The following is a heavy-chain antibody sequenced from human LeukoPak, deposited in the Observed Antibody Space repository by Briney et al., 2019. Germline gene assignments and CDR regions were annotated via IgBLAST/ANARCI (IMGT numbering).Heavy chain of an antibody. D-gene: IGHD5-12*01. CDR1: GGSFNGYY. CDR2: INYSGST. Sequence: SETLSLTCAVYGGSFNGYYWSWIRQPPGKGLEWIGEINYSGSTKYNPSLKSRVTISVDTSKNQFSLKLSSVTAADTAVYYCARGKEVQDIVATILGKAPHMDVWGQGTLVTVSS. CDR3: ARGKEVQDIVATILGKAPHMDV. V-gene: IGHV4-34*01. J-gene: IGHJ4*02.